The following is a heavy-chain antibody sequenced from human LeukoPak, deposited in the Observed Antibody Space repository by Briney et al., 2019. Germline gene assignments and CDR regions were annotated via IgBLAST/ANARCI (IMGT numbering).Heavy chain of an antibody. CDR3: ARGAGYSSGWSRFDP. CDR2: IIPIFGTA. D-gene: IGHD6-19*01. V-gene: IGHV1-69*06. J-gene: IGHJ5*02. Sequence: SVEVSCKASGGTFSSYAISWVRQAPGQGLEWMGGIIPIFGTANYAQKFQGRVTITADKSTSTAYMELSSLRSEDTAVYYCARGAGYSSGWSRFDPWGQGTLVTVSS. CDR1: GGTFSSYA.